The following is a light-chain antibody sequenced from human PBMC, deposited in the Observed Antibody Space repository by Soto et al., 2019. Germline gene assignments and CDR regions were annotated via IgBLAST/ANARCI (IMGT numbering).Light chain of an antibody. Sequence: EIVLTQSQATLSLSPGERATLSCRASENIGRYLAWYQQTPGQVPRLLIYDVYDRATGIPARFSGSGSGTDFNLTISSLEPEDFAVYYCQQRMSWPLTFGGGNKVESK. V-gene: IGKV3-11*01. J-gene: IGKJ4*01. CDR3: QQRMSWPLT. CDR2: DVY. CDR1: ENIGRY.